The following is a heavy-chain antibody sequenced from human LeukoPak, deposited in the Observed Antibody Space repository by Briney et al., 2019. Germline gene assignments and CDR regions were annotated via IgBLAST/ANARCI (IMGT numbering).Heavy chain of an antibody. CDR1: GFTFDDYA. Sequence: GGSLRLSCAASGFTFDDYAMHWVRQAPGKGLEWVSLISWDGGSTYYADSVKGRFTISRDNSKNSLYLQMNSLRAEDTALYYCAKDTHTFEYCTNGVCNPDYWGQGTLVTVSS. CDR3: AKDTHTFEYCTNGVCNPDY. CDR2: ISWDGGST. D-gene: IGHD2-8*01. V-gene: IGHV3-43D*03. J-gene: IGHJ4*02.